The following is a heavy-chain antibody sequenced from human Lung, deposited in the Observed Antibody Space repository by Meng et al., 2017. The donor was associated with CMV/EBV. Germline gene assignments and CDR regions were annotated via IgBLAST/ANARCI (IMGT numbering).Heavy chain of an antibody. CDR3: TRHEREYYYGSSGTPYHYYYGMDV. CDR2: IRSKANSYAT. J-gene: IGHJ6*02. CDR1: GFTFSGSA. V-gene: IGHV3-73*01. Sequence: GEXXKISCAASGFTFSGSAMHWVRQASGKGLEWVGRIRSKANSYATAYAASVKGRFTISRDDSKNTAYLQMNSLKTEDTAVYYCTRHEREYYYGSSGTPYHYYYGMDVWGQGXTVTVSS. D-gene: IGHD3-22*01.